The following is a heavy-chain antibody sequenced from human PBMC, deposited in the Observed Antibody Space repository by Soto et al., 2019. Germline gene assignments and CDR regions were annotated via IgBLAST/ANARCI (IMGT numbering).Heavy chain of an antibody. Sequence: EVQLLESGGHLVQPGGSLRLSCAASGFTFSSYAMSWVRQAPGKGLEWVSTMIGTSGTTYYADSVQGRFTISRDNSKNLLYLQLNTLRAEDTAVYFCAKDYGPGLFIINYSYMAVWGKGTTVTVSS. D-gene: IGHD3-9*01. V-gene: IGHV3-23*01. CDR2: MIGTSGTT. CDR1: GFTFSSYA. CDR3: AKDYGPGLFIINYSYMAV. J-gene: IGHJ6*03.